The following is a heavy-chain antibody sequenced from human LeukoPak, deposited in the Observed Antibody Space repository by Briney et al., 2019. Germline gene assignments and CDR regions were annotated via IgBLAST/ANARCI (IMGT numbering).Heavy chain of an antibody. Sequence: GGSLRLSCAASGFIFSSYGMHWVRQAPGKGLEWVSYISGSSSTIYYTDSVKGRFTISRDNAKKSLNLQMNSLGAEDTTVYYCARPRYNYNFDYYYMDVWGKGTTVTVSS. J-gene: IGHJ6*03. D-gene: IGHD3-10*01. CDR2: ISGSSSTI. V-gene: IGHV3-48*01. CDR1: GFIFSSYG. CDR3: ARPRYNYNFDYYYMDV.